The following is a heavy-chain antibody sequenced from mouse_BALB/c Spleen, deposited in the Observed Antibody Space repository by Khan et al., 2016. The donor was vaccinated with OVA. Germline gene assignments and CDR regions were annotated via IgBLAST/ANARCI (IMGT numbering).Heavy chain of an antibody. Sequence: EVKLLEPGPGLVKPSQSLSLTCTVTGYSITSDYAWNWIRQFPGNKLDWMGYISYSGNTKYNPSLKSRISIIRDTSKNQFFLQLKSVTTEDTATYYCARIYGGDFDYWGQGTTLTVSS. J-gene: IGHJ2*01. D-gene: IGHD1-1*01. CDR2: ISYSGNT. V-gene: IGHV3-2*02. CDR1: GYSITSDYA. CDR3: ARIYGGDFDY.